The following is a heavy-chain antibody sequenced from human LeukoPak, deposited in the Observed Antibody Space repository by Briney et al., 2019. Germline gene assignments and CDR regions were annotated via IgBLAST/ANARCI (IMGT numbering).Heavy chain of an antibody. J-gene: IGHJ4*01. V-gene: IGHV4-34*01. CDR3: ARGEGARDGYNYAGPFYFDY. CDR1: GGSISSYY. CDR2: INHSGST. D-gene: IGHD5-24*01. Sequence: PSETLPLTCTVSGGSISSYYWSWIRQPPGKGLEWIGKINHSGSTNYSPSLKSRVTISIDTSKNQFSLKLNSMTAADTAVYYCARGEGARDGYNYAGPFYFDYWGHGTLVTVSS.